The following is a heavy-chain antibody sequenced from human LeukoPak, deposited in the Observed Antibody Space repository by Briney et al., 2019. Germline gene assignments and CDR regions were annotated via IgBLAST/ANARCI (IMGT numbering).Heavy chain of an antibody. D-gene: IGHD3-16*01. Sequence: SETLSLTCAVYGGSFSGYYWSWIRQPPGKGLEWIGEINHSGSTNYNPSLKSRVTISVDTSKNQFSLKLSSVTAADTAVYHCARGGEYVGAFDIWGQGTMVTVSS. CDR1: GGSFSGYY. CDR3: ARGGEYVGAFDI. J-gene: IGHJ3*02. CDR2: INHSGST. V-gene: IGHV4-34*01.